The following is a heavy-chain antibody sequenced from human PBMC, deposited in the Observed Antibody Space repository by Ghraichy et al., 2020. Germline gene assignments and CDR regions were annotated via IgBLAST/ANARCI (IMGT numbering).Heavy chain of an antibody. CDR1: GFTFSSYA. CDR2: ISGSGDKT. Sequence: GGSLRLSCAGSGFTFSSYAMSWVRQAPGKGQEWVSGISGSGDKTYYADSVKGRFSISRDNSKNTLYLQMNSLRAEDTAVYYCAKAYCSSNCGFATQRSPDYWGQGTLVAVSS. D-gene: IGHD6-13*01. CDR3: AKAYCSSNCGFATQRSPDY. J-gene: IGHJ4*02. V-gene: IGHV3-23*01.